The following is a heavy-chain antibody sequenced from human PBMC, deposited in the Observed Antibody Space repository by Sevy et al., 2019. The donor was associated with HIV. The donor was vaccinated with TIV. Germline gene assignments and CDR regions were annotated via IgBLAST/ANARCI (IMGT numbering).Heavy chain of an antibody. V-gene: IGHV3-23*01. CDR1: GFTFSTYA. CDR3: AQDRSSSSPFYFDY. Sequence: GGSLGLSCAASGFTFSTYAMSWVRQAPGKGLEWVSGISDSGGSTYYTDSVKGRFTISRDNSKNTLYLQMNSLRAEDTAVYYCAQDRSSSSPFYFDYWGQGTLVTVSS. CDR2: ISDSGGST. D-gene: IGHD2-2*01. J-gene: IGHJ4*02.